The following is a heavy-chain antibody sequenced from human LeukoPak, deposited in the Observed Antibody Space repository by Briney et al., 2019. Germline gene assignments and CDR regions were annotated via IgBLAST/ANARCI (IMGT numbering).Heavy chain of an antibody. Sequence: PSETLSLTCSVSGGSMNSYYWSWIRQPPGKGLEWIGYIYYTGSTNYNPSLKSRVTMFVDMSKNQFSLRLSSVTAADTAVYYCARHRAYSSSSPFDYWGQGTLVTVSS. CDR1: GGSMNSYY. D-gene: IGHD6-6*01. CDR2: IYYTGST. V-gene: IGHV4-59*08. CDR3: ARHRAYSSSSPFDY. J-gene: IGHJ4*02.